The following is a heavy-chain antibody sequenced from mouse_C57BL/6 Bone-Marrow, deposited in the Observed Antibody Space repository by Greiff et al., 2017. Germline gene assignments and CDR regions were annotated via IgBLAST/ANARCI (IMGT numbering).Heavy chain of an antibody. CDR1: GYTFTSYW. V-gene: IGHV1-74*01. J-gene: IGHJ1*03. Sequence: QVQLQQPGAELVKPGASVKVSCKASGYTFTSYWMHWVKQRPGQGLEWIGRIHPSDSDTNYNQKFKGKATLTVDKSSSTAYMQLSSLTSEDSAVYYCAIHLYYYGSSGRYFDVWGTGTTVTVSS. CDR2: IHPSDSDT. CDR3: AIHLYYYGSSGRYFDV. D-gene: IGHD1-1*01.